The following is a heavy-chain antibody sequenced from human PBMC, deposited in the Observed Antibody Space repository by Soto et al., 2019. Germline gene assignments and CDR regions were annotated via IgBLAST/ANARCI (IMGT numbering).Heavy chain of an antibody. CDR2: ISGSGGST. CDR3: AAKTGASSLDY. J-gene: IGHJ4*02. Sequence: GGSLRLSCAASGFTFSSYAMIWVRQAPGKGLEWVSAISGSGGSTYYADSVKGRFTISRDNSKNTLYLQMNSLKAEDTAVYYCAAKTGASSLDYWGQGTLVTVSS. CDR1: GFTFSSYA. D-gene: IGHD1-26*01. V-gene: IGHV3-23*01.